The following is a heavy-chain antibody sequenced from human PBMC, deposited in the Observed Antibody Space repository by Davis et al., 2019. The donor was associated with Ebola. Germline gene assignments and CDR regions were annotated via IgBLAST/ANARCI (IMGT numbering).Heavy chain of an antibody. CDR1: GFTFSSYG. CDR2: ISYDGSNK. D-gene: IGHD6-19*01. Sequence: GGSLRLSCAASGFTFSSYGMHWVRQAPGKGLEWVAVISYDGSNKYYADSVKGRFTISRDNSKNTLYLQMNSLGTEDTALYYCARDQAVAGSEYFQHWGQGTLVTVSS. CDR3: ARDQAVAGSEYFQH. J-gene: IGHJ1*01. V-gene: IGHV3-30*03.